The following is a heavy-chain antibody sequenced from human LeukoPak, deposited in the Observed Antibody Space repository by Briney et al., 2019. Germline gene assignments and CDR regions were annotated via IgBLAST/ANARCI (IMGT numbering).Heavy chain of an antibody. V-gene: IGHV5-51*01. CDR3: ARGGWRQAKNFDY. CDR2: MYPDESEI. J-gene: IGHJ4*02. CDR1: GYSFPHFW. Sequence: GASLKISCKTSGYSFPHFWSGWVRQLPGKGLEWMGMMYPDESEIKYSPSFQGQVIISADKSISTVYLQWNSLQASDSALYYCARGGWRQAKNFDYWGLGTLVTVSS. D-gene: IGHD2-21*02.